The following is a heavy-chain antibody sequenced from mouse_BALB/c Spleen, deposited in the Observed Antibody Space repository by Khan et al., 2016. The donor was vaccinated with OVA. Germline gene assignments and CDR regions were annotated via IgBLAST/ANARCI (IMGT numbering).Heavy chain of an antibody. CDR1: GYTFTTYT. CDR3: AREGAYYRSDGWFSY. D-gene: IGHD2-14*01. CDR2: INPSNGYT. V-gene: IGHV1-4*01. Sequence: QVQLQQSGAELARPGASVKMSCKASGYTFTTYTMHWVKPRPGQGLEWIGYINPSNGYTNYNQKFKDKSTLTADKSSSTAYMQLSSLTSDYSAVYYCAREGAYYRSDGWFSYWGQGTLVTVSA. J-gene: IGHJ3*01.